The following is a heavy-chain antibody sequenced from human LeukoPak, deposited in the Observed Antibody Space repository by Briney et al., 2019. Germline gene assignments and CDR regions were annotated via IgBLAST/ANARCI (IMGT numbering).Heavy chain of an antibody. V-gene: IGHV3-74*01. CDR2: IKGDGIST. CDR1: GFTFSHFW. D-gene: IGHD2-21*01. J-gene: IGHJ4*02. Sequence: GGSLRLSCAASGFTFSHFWMHWVRQAPGKGLVWIARIKGDGISTNYAAPVQGRFTISRDNAKNTVYLQMNSLRAEDTAVYYCAKDLHEIAADFWGQGTLVTVSS. CDR3: AKDLHEIAADF.